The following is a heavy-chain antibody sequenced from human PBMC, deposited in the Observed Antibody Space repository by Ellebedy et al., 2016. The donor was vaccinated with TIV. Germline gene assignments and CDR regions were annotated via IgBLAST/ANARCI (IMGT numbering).Heavy chain of an antibody. CDR2: INNDGTAA. D-gene: IGHD6-19*01. J-gene: IGHJ6*02. V-gene: IGHV3-74*01. CDR1: GFTFTSFW. CDR3: ERAYVPVSGVSFNRADGMDV. Sequence: GGSLRLSCAASGFTFTSFWMIWVRQVPGKGLEWVSRINNDGTAAIYADSGRGRFTMSRDNAENSLYLQMNSLRAEDTAVYYCERAYVPVSGVSFNRADGMDVWGQGTTVTVSS.